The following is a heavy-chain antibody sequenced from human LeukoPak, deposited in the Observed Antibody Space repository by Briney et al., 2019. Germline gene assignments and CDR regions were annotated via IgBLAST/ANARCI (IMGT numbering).Heavy chain of an antibody. Sequence: GGSLRLSCAASGFTFVNSAMTSVRQAPGKGLGWVSGISVSGGSTYYADSVSGRFTISRDNSKSTLFLQMSSLRAEDTAVYYCAPRGGDDTFDMWGQGTMVTVSS. J-gene: IGHJ3*02. CDR2: ISVSGGST. V-gene: IGHV3-23*01. CDR3: APRGGDDTFDM. CDR1: GFTFVNSA. D-gene: IGHD2-21*01.